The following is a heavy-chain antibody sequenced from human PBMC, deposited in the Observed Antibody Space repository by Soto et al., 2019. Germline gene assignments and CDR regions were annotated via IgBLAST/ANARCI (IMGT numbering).Heavy chain of an antibody. V-gene: IGHV1-2*02. Sequence: ASGNVCYKSSGNTLTSFYIHWVRGAPGQGLECVGRLSPTTGGTNYAQHFQGRVTVTWDMSTFTAYMELSSLIYEDTAVYYCARPPDYVTDWYYFDTWGQGTQVTVSS. CDR2: LSPTTGGT. CDR3: ARPPDYVTDWYYFDT. J-gene: IGHJ4*02. CDR1: GNTLTSFY. D-gene: IGHD3-9*01.